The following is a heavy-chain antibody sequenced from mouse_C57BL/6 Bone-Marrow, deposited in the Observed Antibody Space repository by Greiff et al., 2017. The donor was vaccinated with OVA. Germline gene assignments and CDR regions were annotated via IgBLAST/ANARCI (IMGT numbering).Heavy chain of an antibody. CDR3: ARDAGDWYFDV. Sequence: EVNVVESGGGLVQSGRSLRLSCATSGFTFSDFYMEWVRQAPGKGLEWIAASRNKANDYTTEYSASVKGRFIVSRDTSQSILYLQMNALGAEDTAIYYCARDAGDWYFDVWGTGTTVTVSS. J-gene: IGHJ1*03. CDR1: GFTFSDFY. V-gene: IGHV7-1*01. CDR2: SRNKANDYTT.